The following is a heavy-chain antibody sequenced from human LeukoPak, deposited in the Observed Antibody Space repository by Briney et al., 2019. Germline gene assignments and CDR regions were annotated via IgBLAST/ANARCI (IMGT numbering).Heavy chain of an antibody. CDR3: ARDYSGSYCFDY. D-gene: IGHD1-26*01. J-gene: IGHJ4*02. CDR2: IYYSGST. V-gene: IGHV4-59*12. CDR1: GGSISSYY. Sequence: SETLSLTCTVSGGSISSYYWSWIRQPPGKGLEWIGYIYYSGSTNYNPSLKSRVTISVDTSKNQFSLKLSSVTAADTAVYYCARDYSGSYCFDYWGQGTLVTVSS.